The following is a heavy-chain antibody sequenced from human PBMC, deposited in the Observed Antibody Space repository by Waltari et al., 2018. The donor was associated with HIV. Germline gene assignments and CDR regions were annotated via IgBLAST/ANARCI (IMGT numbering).Heavy chain of an antibody. CDR1: GYTFTGYY. CDR2: INPNSCDT. J-gene: IGHJ4*02. V-gene: IGHV1-2*02. Sequence: QVQPVQSGAEVKKPGASVKVSCKASGYTFTGYYMHWVRQAPGRGLEWMGWINPNSCDTNYAQKFQGRVTRTRDTSINTAYMELSRLRSDDTAIYYCARDCTNGVCLDYWGQGTLVTISS. CDR3: ARDCTNGVCLDY. D-gene: IGHD2-8*01.